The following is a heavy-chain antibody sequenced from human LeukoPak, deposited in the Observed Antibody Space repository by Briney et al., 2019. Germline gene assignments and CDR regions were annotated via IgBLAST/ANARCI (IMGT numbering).Heavy chain of an antibody. J-gene: IGHJ4*02. CDR2: IYPGDSES. CDR3: ARRYSSSWFFDS. Sequence: GESLKISCKDSGYSFSSHWFAWVRQMPGKGLEWMGNIYPGDSESRYSPSFQGQVTISADKSISTAYLQWSGLKASDTAMYYCARRYSSSWFFDSWGQGTLVTVSS. D-gene: IGHD6-13*01. V-gene: IGHV5-51*01. CDR1: GYSFSSHW.